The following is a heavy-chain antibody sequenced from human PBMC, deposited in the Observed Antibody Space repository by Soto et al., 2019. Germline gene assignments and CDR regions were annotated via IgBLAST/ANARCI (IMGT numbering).Heavy chain of an antibody. V-gene: IGHV3-11*01. Sequence: PGGSLRLSCAASGFSFSDYFMAWVRQAPGKGLEWISLISSSGGATYYTDAVKGRFTISRDNAKDSLYLQLNSLRAEDTAVYYCAKTGVNIVATVDFDYWGQGTLVTVS. CDR2: ISSSGGAT. D-gene: IGHD5-12*01. CDR1: GFSFSDYF. J-gene: IGHJ4*02. CDR3: AKTGVNIVATVDFDY.